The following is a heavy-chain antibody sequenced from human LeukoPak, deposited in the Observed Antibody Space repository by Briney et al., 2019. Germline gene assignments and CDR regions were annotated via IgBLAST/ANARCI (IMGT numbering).Heavy chain of an antibody. CDR2: INSGANTI. CDR3: ARFVRGGSNSMPSFDY. V-gene: IGHV3-48*03. J-gene: IGHJ4*02. CDR1: GFTLSTYE. Sequence: PGGSLRLSCAASGFTLSTYEMNWVRQAPGKGLEWVSYINSGANTIFYADSVKGRFTISRDNAKNSLYLQMNSLRAEDTAVYYCARFVRGGSNSMPSFDYWGQGTLVTVSS. D-gene: IGHD1-26*01.